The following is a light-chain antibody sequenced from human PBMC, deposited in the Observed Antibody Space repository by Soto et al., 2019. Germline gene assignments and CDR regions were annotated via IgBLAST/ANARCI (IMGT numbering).Light chain of an antibody. CDR1: SSDVGGYNY. Sequence: QSALTQPPSASGSPGQSVTISCAGTSSDVGGYNYVSWYQQHPGKAPKLMIYEVSKRPSGVPDRFSGSKSGNTASLTVSGLQAEDEADYYCGPYAGSNNMLFGGGTKVTVL. CDR3: GPYAGSNNML. V-gene: IGLV2-8*01. CDR2: EVS. J-gene: IGLJ2*01.